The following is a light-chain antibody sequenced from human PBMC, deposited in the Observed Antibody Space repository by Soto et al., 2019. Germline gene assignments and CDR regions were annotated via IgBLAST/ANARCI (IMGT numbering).Light chain of an antibody. CDR2: AAS. J-gene: IGKJ1*01. CDR1: QSVTTNY. CDR3: QHYGSSVPWT. Sequence: EVVLTQSPGTVSLSQGERATLSCRASQSVTTNYLAWYQQKPGQAPRLLIYAASSRATGIPDRFSGSGSGTDFTLSISRVESEDFAVYYCQHYGSSVPWTFGQGTKVEIK. V-gene: IGKV3-20*01.